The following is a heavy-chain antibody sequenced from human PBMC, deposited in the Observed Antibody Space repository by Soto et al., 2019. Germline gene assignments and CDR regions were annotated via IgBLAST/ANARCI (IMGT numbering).Heavy chain of an antibody. CDR3: ARLGGYYQAFDT. CDR1: GGSIRNNY. CDR2: IYYTGTS. D-gene: IGHD3-3*01. Sequence: QVQLQESGPGLVKPSETLSLTCTVSGGSIRNNYWSWIRQPPGKGLEWVGYIYYTGTSKYNPSLKSRVTRSVDSSKNQFSLKLDSVTAADTAVYYCARLGGYYQAFDTWGQGTLVTVSS. V-gene: IGHV4-59*08. J-gene: IGHJ4*02.